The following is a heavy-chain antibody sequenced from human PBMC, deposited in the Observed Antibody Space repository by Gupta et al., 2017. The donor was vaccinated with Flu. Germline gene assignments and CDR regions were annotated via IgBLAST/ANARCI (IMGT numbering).Heavy chain of an antibody. Sequence: EVQLVESGGGLVQPGGSLRLSCAASGFTFSSYWMHWVRQAPGKGLVWVSRINSDGSSTSYADSVKGRFTISRDNAKNTLYLQMNSLRAEDTAVYYCAREELGITIFGVVTFYYGMDVWGQGTTVTVSS. CDR3: AREELGITIFGVVTFYYGMDV. CDR2: INSDGSST. V-gene: IGHV3-74*01. CDR1: GFTFSSYW. D-gene: IGHD3-3*01. J-gene: IGHJ6*02.